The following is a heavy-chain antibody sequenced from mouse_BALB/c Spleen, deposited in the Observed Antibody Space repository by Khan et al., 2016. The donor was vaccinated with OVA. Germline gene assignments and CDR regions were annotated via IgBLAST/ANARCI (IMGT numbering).Heavy chain of an antibody. CDR2: INTYTGEP. V-gene: IGHV9-3-1*01. J-gene: IGHJ4*01. Sequence: QVQLKQSGPELKKPGETVKISCKASGYTFKNHGMNWVKQAPGKGLKWMGWINTYTGEPTYVEDFKGRFAFSLETSASTAYLQINNLKNEDTATYCCARPPFFSYVMVYWGQGTSVTVSS. CDR3: ARPPFFSYVMVY. CDR1: GYTFKNHG.